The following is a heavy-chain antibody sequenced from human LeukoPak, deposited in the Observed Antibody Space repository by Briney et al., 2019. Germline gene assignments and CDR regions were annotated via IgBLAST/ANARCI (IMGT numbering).Heavy chain of an antibody. CDR3: ARGGDSSGYYSDY. CDR2: IYHSGIT. CDR1: GGSISSGGYS. Sequence: SETLSLTCAVSGGSISSGGYSWSWIRQSPGKGLEWIGYIYHSGITYYNPSLKSRVTISVDTSKNQFSLKLSSVTAADTAVYYCARGGDSSGYYSDYWGQGTLVTVSS. D-gene: IGHD3-22*01. V-gene: IGHV4-30-2*06. J-gene: IGHJ4*02.